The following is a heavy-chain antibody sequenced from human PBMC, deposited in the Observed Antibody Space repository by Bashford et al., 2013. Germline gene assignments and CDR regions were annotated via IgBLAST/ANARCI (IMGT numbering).Heavy chain of an antibody. V-gene: IGHV4-31*03. CDR1: GGSIISGGYY. CDR2: IDYSGST. Sequence: SETLSLTCSVSGGSIISGGYYWSWIRQHPGKGLEWIGYIDYSGSTYYNPSLKSRVTISVEMSKNQFSLNLSSVTAADTAVYYCARAGRMYESYHYFDCWGQGTLVTVSS. CDR3: ARAGRMYESYHYFDC. D-gene: IGHD3-22*01. J-gene: IGHJ4*02.